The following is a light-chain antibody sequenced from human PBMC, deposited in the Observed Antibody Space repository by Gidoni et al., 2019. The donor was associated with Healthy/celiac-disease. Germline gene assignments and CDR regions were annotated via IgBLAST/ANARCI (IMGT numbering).Light chain of an antibody. J-gene: IGKJ5*01. CDR2: LGS. V-gene: IGKV2-28*01. CDR1: QSLLHSNGYNY. CDR3: MQALQTPA. Sequence: DIVMTQSPLSLPVISGEPASISCRSSQSLLHSNGYNYLDWYLQKPGHSPQLLIYLGSNRASGVPDRFSGSGSGTDFTLKISRVEAEDVGVYYCMQALQTPAFGQGTRLEIK.